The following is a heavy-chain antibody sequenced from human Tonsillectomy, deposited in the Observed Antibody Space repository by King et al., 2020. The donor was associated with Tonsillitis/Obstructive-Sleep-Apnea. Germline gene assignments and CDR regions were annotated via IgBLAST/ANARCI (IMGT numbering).Heavy chain of an antibody. CDR3: ARVRDCYNSGLDY. Sequence: VQLVESGGGLVKPGGSLRLSCAASGFIFSDYYMSWIRQAPGKGLEWVSHISRSGSPRYYADAVKGRFTISRDNAKNSLYLQMNSLKAEDTAVYYCARVRDCYNSGLDYWGQGTLVTVSS. CDR1: GFIFSDYY. D-gene: IGHD5-24*01. CDR2: ISRSGSPR. J-gene: IGHJ4*02. V-gene: IGHV3-11*01.